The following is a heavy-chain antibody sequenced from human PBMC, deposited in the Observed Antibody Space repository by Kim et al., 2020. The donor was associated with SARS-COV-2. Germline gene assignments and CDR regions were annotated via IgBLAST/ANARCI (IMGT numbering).Heavy chain of an antibody. V-gene: IGHV4-59*01. J-gene: IGHJ4*02. CDR2: I. D-gene: IGHD3-10*01. CDR3: AGSFGAMSLDY. Sequence: IKYTPPLNSRVTISLDTSKNQFSLTLSSVTAADTAVYYCAGSFGAMSLDYWGQGTLFTISS.